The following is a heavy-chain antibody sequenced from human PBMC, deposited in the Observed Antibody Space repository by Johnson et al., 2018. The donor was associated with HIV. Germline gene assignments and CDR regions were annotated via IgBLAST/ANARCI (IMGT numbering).Heavy chain of an antibody. J-gene: IGHJ3*02. V-gene: IGHV3-30*02. Sequence: QVQLVESGGGVVQPGGSLRLSCAASGFMFRSYGMHWVRQAPGKGLEWVAFIRYDGSNKYYADSVKGRFTISRDNSKNTLYLQMNSLRAEDTAVYYCAKDMPMIAQQDIWGQGTMVTVSS. D-gene: IGHD3-22*01. CDR3: AKDMPMIAQQDI. CDR2: IRYDGSNK. CDR1: GFMFRSYG.